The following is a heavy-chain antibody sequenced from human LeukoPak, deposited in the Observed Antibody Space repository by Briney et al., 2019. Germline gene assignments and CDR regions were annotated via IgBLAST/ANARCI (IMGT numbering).Heavy chain of an antibody. CDR1: GGSISSGGYY. V-gene: IGHV4-31*03. D-gene: IGHD4-17*01. J-gene: IGHJ5*02. CDR2: IYYSGST. Sequence: SETLSLTCTVSGGSISSGGYYWSWIRQHPGKGLEWIGHIYYSGSTYYNPSLKSRVTISVDTSKNQFSLKLSSVTAADTAVYYCARAHTTVTANWFDPWGQGTLVTVSS. CDR3: ARAHTTVTANWFDP.